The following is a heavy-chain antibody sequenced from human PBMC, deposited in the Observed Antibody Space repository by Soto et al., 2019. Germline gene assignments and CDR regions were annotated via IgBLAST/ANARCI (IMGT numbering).Heavy chain of an antibody. V-gene: IGHV4-38-2*02. CDR3: AREKVGTTFFDN. CDR1: GFAISRGYY. J-gene: IGHJ4*01. CDR2: IYPSVSS. Sequence: PSGTLSLTCSVAGFAISRGYYWSWVRQPPGKGLEWIGSIYPSVSSYHNPSLETRVRLSIDTSKNQFTLNLTSVTAADTALYYCAREKVGTTFFDNWR. D-gene: IGHD1-1*01.